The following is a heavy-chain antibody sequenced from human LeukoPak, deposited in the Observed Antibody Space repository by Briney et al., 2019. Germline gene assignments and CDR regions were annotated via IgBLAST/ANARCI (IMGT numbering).Heavy chain of an antibody. CDR2: INPNSGGT. CDR3: ARVPGSYGGNSEYYFDY. V-gene: IGHV1-2*02. CDR1: GYTFSGYY. J-gene: IGHJ4*02. D-gene: IGHD4-23*01. Sequence: ASVKVSCKASGYTFSGYYMHWVRQAPGQGLEWMGWINPNSGGTDYAQKFQGRVTMTRDTSISTAYMELSRLRSDDTAVYYCARVPGSYGGNSEYYFDYWGQGTLVTVSS.